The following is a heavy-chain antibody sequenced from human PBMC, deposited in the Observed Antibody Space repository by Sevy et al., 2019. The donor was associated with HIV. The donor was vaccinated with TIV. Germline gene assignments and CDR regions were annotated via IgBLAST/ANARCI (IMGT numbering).Heavy chain of an antibody. Sequence: GGSLRLSCAASGFTFSSYGMHWVRQAPGKGLEWVAVIWNDRSNKHYADSVKGRFTISRDNSKNTLYLQMNSLRAEDTAVYYCAKASRIAAAGTSAFDIWGQGTMVTVSS. D-gene: IGHD6-13*01. J-gene: IGHJ3*02. V-gene: IGHV3-33*06. CDR2: IWNDRSNK. CDR1: GFTFSSYG. CDR3: AKASRIAAAGTSAFDI.